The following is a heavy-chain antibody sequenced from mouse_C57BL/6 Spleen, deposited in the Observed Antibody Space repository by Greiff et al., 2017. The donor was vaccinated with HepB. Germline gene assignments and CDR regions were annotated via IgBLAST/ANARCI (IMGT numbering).Heavy chain of an antibody. V-gene: IGHV1-4*01. D-gene: IGHD1-1*01. J-gene: IGHJ2*01. CDR2: INPSSGYT. CDR1: GYTFTSYS. Sequence: QVQLQQSGAELARPGASVKMSCKASGYTFTSYSMHWVKQRPGQGLEWIGYINPSSGYTKYNQKFKDKATLTADTSSSTAYMQLSSLTSEDSAVYYGARSEVYYGSSYGSFDYWGQGTTLTVSS. CDR3: ARSEVYYGSSYGSFDY.